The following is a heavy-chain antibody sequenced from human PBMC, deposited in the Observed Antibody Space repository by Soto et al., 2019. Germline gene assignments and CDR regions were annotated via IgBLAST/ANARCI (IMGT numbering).Heavy chain of an antibody. J-gene: IGHJ3*02. CDR3: ARDVYPGSSPLYLDAFDI. Sequence: EVQLVESGGGLVQPGESLRLSCAASGFTFSDYWMTWVRQAPGKGLEWVANIKRDESKKSYLDSVRGRFTISRDNARNSLYLQMDSLRAEDTALYYCARDVYPGSSPLYLDAFDIWGQGTMVTVSS. CDR2: IKRDESKK. CDR1: GFTFSDYW. V-gene: IGHV3-7*05. D-gene: IGHD2-2*01.